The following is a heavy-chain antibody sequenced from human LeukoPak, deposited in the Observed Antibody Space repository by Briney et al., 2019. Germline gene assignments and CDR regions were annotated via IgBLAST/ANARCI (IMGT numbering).Heavy chain of an antibody. J-gene: IGHJ3*02. CDR3: ARQNPKYCSSTSCNAFDI. D-gene: IGHD2-2*01. V-gene: IGHV5-51*01. Sequence: GESLKISCKGSGYSLTSYWIGWVRQMPGKGLEWMGIIYPGDSDTRYSPSFQGQVTISADKSISTAYLQWSSLKASDTAMYYCARQNPKYCSSTSCNAFDIWGQGTMVTVSS. CDR1: GYSLTSYW. CDR2: IYPGDSDT.